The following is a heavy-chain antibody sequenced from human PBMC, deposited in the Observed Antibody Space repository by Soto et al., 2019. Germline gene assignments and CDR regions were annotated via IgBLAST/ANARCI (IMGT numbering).Heavy chain of an antibody. CDR1: GFTVSNNF. D-gene: IGHD6-13*01. CDR3: ARGIEAAACDN. CDR2: IYNDGST. V-gene: IGHV3-66*01. J-gene: IGHJ4*02. Sequence: GGSLRLSCAASGFTVSNNFMIWVRQAPGKGLEWVSVIYNDGSTYYADSVKGRFTISRDISKNTLFLQMNSLRAEDTAVYYCARGIEAAACDNWAQGNLVTVSS.